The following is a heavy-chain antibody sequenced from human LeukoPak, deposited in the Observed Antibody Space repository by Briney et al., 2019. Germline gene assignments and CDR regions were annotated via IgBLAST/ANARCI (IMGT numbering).Heavy chain of an antibody. Sequence: ASVKVSCKASGYTFTGYYMHWVRQAPGQGLEWMGRINPNSGGTNYAQKFQGRVTMTRDTSISTAYMELSRLRSDDTAVYYCARELTYSSGWYYFDYWGQGTLVTVSS. V-gene: IGHV1-2*06. CDR1: GYTFTGYY. CDR3: ARELTYSSGWYYFDY. CDR2: INPNSGGT. D-gene: IGHD6-19*01. J-gene: IGHJ4*02.